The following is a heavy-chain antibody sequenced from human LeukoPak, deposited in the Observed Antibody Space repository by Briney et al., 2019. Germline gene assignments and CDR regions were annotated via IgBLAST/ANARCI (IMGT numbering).Heavy chain of an antibody. D-gene: IGHD6-13*01. CDR2: IKQDGSEK. CDR1: GFTFSSYW. Sequence: PGGSLRLSCAASGFTFSSYWMSWVRQAPGKGLEWVANIKQDGSEKYYVDSVKGRFTISRDNAKNSLYLQMNSLRAEDTAVYYCARGGTAAGTNFDYWGQGTLVTVSS. J-gene: IGHJ4*02. CDR3: ARGGTAAGTNFDY. V-gene: IGHV3-7*01.